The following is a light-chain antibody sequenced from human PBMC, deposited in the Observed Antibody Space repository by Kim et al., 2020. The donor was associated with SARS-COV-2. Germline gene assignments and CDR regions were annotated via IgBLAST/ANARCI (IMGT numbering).Light chain of an antibody. CDR2: DTN. CDR3: LVFYRGTWV. J-gene: IGLJ3*02. Sequence: QAVVTLEPSLTVSPGGTVTLTFSSSTGAVTNAYWPNWFQQKPGQPPRPLIYDTNRRHSWTPARCSGSLIGGQAALTLSGVQPEDEAEYYCLVFYRGTWVFGGGTKL. V-gene: IGLV7-43*01. CDR1: TGAVTNAYW.